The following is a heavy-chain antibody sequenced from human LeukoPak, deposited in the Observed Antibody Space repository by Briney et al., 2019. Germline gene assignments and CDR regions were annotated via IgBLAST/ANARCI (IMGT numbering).Heavy chain of an antibody. D-gene: IGHD3-16*01. Sequence: SETLSLTCAVYGGSFSGYYWSWIRQPPGKGLEWIGEINHSGSTNYNPSLKSRVTISVDTSKNQFSLKLSSVTAADTAVYYCARGRGKTWGYWGQGTLVTVSS. CDR3: ARGRGKTWGY. V-gene: IGHV4-34*01. J-gene: IGHJ4*02. CDR1: GGSFSGYY. CDR2: INHSGST.